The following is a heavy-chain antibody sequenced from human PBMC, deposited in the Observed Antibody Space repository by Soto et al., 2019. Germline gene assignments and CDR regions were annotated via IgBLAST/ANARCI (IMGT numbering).Heavy chain of an antibody. J-gene: IGHJ4*02. CDR2: INHSGST. Sequence: PSETLSLTCAVYGGSFSGYYWSWIRQPPGKGLEWIGEINHSGSTNYNPSLKSRVTISVDTSKNQFSLKLSSVTAADTAVYYCAAHFPVRYTYGSRRFFRWFDYWGRGPLVPVPS. D-gene: IGHD5-18*01. V-gene: IGHV4-34*01. CDR1: GGSFSGYY. CDR3: AAHFPVRYTYGSRRFFRWFDY.